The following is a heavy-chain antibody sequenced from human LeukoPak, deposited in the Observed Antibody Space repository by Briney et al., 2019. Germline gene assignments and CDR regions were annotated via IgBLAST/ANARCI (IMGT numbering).Heavy chain of an antibody. D-gene: IGHD2-8*01. Sequence: GGSLRLSCAAPGFTVSSNYMSWVRQAPGKGLEWVSVIYSGGSTYYADSVKGRFTISRDNSRNTLYLQMNSLRAEDTAVYYCARDRMHGNWFDPWGQGTLVTVSS. J-gene: IGHJ5*02. CDR1: GFTVSSNY. CDR3: ARDRMHGNWFDP. CDR2: IYSGGST. V-gene: IGHV3-66*01.